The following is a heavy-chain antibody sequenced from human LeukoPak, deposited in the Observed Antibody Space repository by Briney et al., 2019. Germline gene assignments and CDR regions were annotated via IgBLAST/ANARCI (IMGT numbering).Heavy chain of an antibody. J-gene: IGHJ6*02. CDR1: GGTFSSYA. Sequence: SVKVSCKASGGTFSSYAISWVRQAPGQGLEWMGRIIPILGIANYAQKFQGRVTITADKSTSTAYMELSSLRSEDTAVYYCARNRGAAAAGTGYYYYGMDAWGQGTTVTVSS. CDR3: ARNRGAAAAGTGYYYYGMDA. D-gene: IGHD6-13*01. V-gene: IGHV1-69*04. CDR2: IIPILGIA.